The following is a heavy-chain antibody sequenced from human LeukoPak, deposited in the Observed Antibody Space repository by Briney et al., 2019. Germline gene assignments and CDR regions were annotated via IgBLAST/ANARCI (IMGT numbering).Heavy chain of an antibody. Sequence: GASVKVSCKASGYIFTDYFMNWVRQAPGQGLEWMGWINPNSGDTNIGQKFQGRVTLTSDTSKSTAYMELTSLRSDDTAVYYCARDIGTGDYWGQGTLVTVSS. V-gene: IGHV1-2*02. D-gene: IGHD1-26*01. CDR2: INPNSGDT. CDR3: ARDIGTGDY. J-gene: IGHJ4*02. CDR1: GYIFTDYF.